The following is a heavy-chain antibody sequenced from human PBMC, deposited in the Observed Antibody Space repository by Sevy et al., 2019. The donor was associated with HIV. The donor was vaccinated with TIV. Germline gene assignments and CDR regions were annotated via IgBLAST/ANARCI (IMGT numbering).Heavy chain of an antibody. J-gene: IGHJ5*02. Sequence: SQTLSLTCAISGDSVSSDSAGWNWIRQSPSRGLEWLGRTYYRSKWYFDYAPSVKSRMTIDPDTSKNQFSLQLNSVTPEDTAVYYCARGGLVRGLDYWSDPWGQGTLVTVSS. V-gene: IGHV6-1*01. CDR2: TYYRSKWYF. CDR1: GDSVSSDSAG. CDR3: ARGGLVRGLDYWSDP. D-gene: IGHD3-10*01.